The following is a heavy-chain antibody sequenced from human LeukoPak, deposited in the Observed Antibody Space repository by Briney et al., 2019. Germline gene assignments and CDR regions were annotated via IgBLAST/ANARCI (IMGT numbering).Heavy chain of an antibody. D-gene: IGHD3-10*01. Sequence: GASLKISCKGSGYCFTSYWIGWVRHMAGKGLEWMSIIYPGDYEARYSPSFQGQVNISADKSISTAYLQWNSLKASDTAMYYCARLYGSGSYWGWIDPWGQGTLVTVYS. CDR2: IYPGDYEA. V-gene: IGHV5-51*01. J-gene: IGHJ5*02. CDR1: GYCFTSYW. CDR3: ARLYGSGSYWGWIDP.